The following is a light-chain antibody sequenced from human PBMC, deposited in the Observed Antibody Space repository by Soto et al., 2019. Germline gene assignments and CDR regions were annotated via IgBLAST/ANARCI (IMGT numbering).Light chain of an antibody. CDR1: NFGTNG. CDR2: DDN. Sequence: SYELTQPPSVSVAPGQTARITCERDNFGTNGVRRYQRKPGQAPVLVVYDDNDRPPGIPERFSASNSGDTATLTISRVGAGDEADYFCQVWDGATDRVLFGGGTKLTVL. V-gene: IGLV3-21*02. CDR3: QVWDGATDRVL. J-gene: IGLJ2*01.